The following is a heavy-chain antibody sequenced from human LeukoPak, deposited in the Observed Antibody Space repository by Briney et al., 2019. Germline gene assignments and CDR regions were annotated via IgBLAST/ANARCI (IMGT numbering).Heavy chain of an antibody. CDR3: ARDQPSCSGPSCYTYYYYGMDV. J-gene: IGHJ6*02. D-gene: IGHD2-2*02. V-gene: IGHV1-18*01. CDR2: MGASNGYT. CDR1: GYTFTSYG. Sequence: GASVKVSCKASGYTFTSYGFSWVRQAPGQGLEWLGWMGASNGYTNYAQKVQGRVTLTTDTSTSTAYMELRSLRSADTAVYYCARDQPSCSGPSCYTYYYYGMDVWGQGTTVTVSS.